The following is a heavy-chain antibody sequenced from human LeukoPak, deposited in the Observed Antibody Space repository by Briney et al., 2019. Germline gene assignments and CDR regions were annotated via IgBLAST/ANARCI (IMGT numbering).Heavy chain of an antibody. CDR2: IYAGGST. J-gene: IGHJ5*02. D-gene: IGHD4-17*01. CDR1: GFTVSSSY. Sequence: GGSLRLSCAASGFTVSSSYMNWVRQAPGKGLEWVSIIYAGGSTYYAGSMEGRFTISRDNSKNTLYLQMNSLRAEDTAVYYCAREEETVRAFGPWGQGTLVTVSS. V-gene: IGHV3-53*01. CDR3: AREEETVRAFGP.